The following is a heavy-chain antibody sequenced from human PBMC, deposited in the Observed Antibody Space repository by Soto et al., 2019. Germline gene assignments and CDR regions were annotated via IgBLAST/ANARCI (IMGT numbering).Heavy chain of an antibody. D-gene: IGHD2-15*01. CDR3: ARGQVVAATLSYYYYYGMDV. CDR1: GGSFSGYY. V-gene: IGHV4-34*01. Sequence: PSETLSLTCAVYGGSFSGYYWSWIRQPPGKGLEWIGEINHSGSTNYNPSLKSRVTISVDTSKNQFSLKLSSVTAADTAVYYCARGQVVAATLSYYYYYGMDVWGQGTTVTVSS. J-gene: IGHJ6*02. CDR2: INHSGST.